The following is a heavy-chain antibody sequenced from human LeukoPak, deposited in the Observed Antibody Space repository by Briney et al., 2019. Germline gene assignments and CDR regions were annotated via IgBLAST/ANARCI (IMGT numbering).Heavy chain of an antibody. V-gene: IGHV3-33*01. Sequence: GGSLRLSCAASGFTFSSYGMHWVRQAPGKGLEWVAGIWYDGGNKYYADSVKGRFTISRDNSKNTLYLQMNSLRAEDTAVYYCARDKLVDTAMVFDYWGQGTLVTVSS. CDR1: GFTFSSYG. CDR2: IWYDGGNK. CDR3: ARDKLVDTAMVFDY. J-gene: IGHJ4*02. D-gene: IGHD5-18*01.